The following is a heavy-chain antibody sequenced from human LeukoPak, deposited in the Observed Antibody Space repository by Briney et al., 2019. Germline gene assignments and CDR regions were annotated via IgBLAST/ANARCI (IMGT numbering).Heavy chain of an antibody. CDR2: IYSDGSR. CDR1: GFTVSSNF. CDR3: ARDLREHGVFDI. J-gene: IGHJ3*02. D-gene: IGHD1-26*01. Sequence: AGGSLRLSCAASGFTVSSNFINWVRQAPGKGLEWVSEIYSDGSRYYAASVKGRFSISRDNSKNTVYLQMNSLRVEDTAVYYCARDLREHGVFDIWGQGTMVTVSS. V-gene: IGHV3-53*01.